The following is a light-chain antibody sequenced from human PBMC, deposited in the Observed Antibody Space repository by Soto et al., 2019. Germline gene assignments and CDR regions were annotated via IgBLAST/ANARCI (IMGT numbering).Light chain of an antibody. V-gene: IGLV2-8*01. CDR1: SSDVGGYNY. CDR2: EVN. CDR3: SSYTSSSTWV. Sequence: QSALTQPPSASGSPGQSVAISCTGTSSDVGGYNYVSWYQQHPGKAPKLMIYEVNKRPSGVPDRFSGSKSGNTASLTVSGLPAEDEADYYCSSYTSSSTWVFGGGTKLTVL. J-gene: IGLJ3*02.